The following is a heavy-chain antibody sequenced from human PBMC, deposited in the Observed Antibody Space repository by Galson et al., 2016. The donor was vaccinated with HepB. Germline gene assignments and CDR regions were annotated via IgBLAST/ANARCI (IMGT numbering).Heavy chain of an antibody. J-gene: IGHJ5*02. Sequence: SETLSLTCDVSGASISDSNWWTWVRQVPGKGLEWIGEIYHTGTSNNNPFLNSRFTLSVDKSRNQFSLTITSVTAADTAVYYCARAAIIPGARMVFDPWGQGTLVTVSS. V-gene: IGHV4-4*02. CDR2: IYHTGTS. CDR3: ARAAIIPGARMVFDP. CDR1: GASISDSNW. D-gene: IGHD2-2*01.